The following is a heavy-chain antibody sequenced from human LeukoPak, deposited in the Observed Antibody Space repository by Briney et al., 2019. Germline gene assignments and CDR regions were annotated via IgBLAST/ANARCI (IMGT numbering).Heavy chain of an antibody. D-gene: IGHD3-3*01. CDR3: VGYDFWSGYHDAFDI. Sequence: SETLSLTCTVSGGSISSSSYYWGWIRQPPGTGLEWIGSIYYSGSTYYNPSLKSRVTISVDTSKNQFSLKLSSVTAADTAVYYCVGYDFWSGYHDAFDIWGQGTMVTVSS. J-gene: IGHJ3*02. CDR1: GGSISSSSYY. CDR2: IYYSGST. V-gene: IGHV4-39*01.